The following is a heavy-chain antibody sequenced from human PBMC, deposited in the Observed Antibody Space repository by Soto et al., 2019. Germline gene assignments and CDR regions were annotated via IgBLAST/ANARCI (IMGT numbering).Heavy chain of an antibody. D-gene: IGHD1-1*01. V-gene: IGHV3-9*01. CDR2: ISWNSGSI. CDR3: AKEQLERPFYYYYYYMDV. Sequence: PGGSLRLSCAASGFTFDDYAMHWVRQAPGKGLEWVSGISWNSGSIGYADSVKGRFTISRDNAKNSLYLQMNSLRAEDTALYYCAKEQLERPFYYYYYYMDVWGKGTTVTVSS. J-gene: IGHJ6*03. CDR1: GFTFDDYA.